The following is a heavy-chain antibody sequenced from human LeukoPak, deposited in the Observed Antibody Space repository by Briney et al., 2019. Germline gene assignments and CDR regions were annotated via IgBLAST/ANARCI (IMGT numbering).Heavy chain of an antibody. Sequence: ASVKVSCKASGYTFTGYYVHWVRQAPGQGLEWMGWINPNSGSTNYAQKFQGRITMTRDTSISTAYMELSRLRSDDTAVYYCAREGGTTWGEFDYWGQGTLVTVSS. D-gene: IGHD1-1*01. CDR1: GYTFTGYY. CDR2: INPNSGST. V-gene: IGHV1-2*02. CDR3: AREGGTTWGEFDY. J-gene: IGHJ4*02.